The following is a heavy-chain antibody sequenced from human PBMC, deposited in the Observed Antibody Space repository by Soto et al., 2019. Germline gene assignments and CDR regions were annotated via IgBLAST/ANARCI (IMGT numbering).Heavy chain of an antibody. D-gene: IGHD6-13*01. CDR3: RIAAAGPLLDY. V-gene: IGHV5-10-1*01. CDR1: GYSFTIYC. CDR2: IDPCDSYT. J-gene: IGHJ4*02. Sequence: GESLKISCNGSGYSFTIYCISLVRQMPGKGLEWMGRIDPCDSYTNYSPSFQGHVTISADKSISTAYLQWSSLKASDTAMYYCRIAAAGPLLDYWGQGTQVTVSS.